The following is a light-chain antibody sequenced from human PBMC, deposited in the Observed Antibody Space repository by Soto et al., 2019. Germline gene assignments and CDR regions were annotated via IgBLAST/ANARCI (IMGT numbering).Light chain of an antibody. CDR2: DVS. CDR3: CSYAGSPRYV. V-gene: IGLV2-11*01. J-gene: IGLJ1*01. CDR1: SSDVGGYNY. Sequence: QSALTQPRSVSGSPGQSVTISCTGTSSDVGGYNYVSWYQQHPDKAPKVMSYDVSERPSGVPDRFSGSKSGNTASLTISGLQAEDEADYYCCSYAGSPRYVFGTGTKLTVL.